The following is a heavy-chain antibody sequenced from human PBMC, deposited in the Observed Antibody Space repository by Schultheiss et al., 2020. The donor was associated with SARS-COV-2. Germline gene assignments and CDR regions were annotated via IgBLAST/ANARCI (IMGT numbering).Heavy chain of an antibody. D-gene: IGHD1-26*01. CDR1: GYTFTGYY. V-gene: IGHV1-18*04. Sequence: ASVKVSCKASGYTFTGYYMHWVRQAPGQGLEWMGWISAYNGNTNHAQNLQGRVTMTTDTSTRTAYMELRSLRSDDTAVYYCAREGVGATTLPVLYGMDVWGQGTTVTVSS. CDR2: ISAYNGNT. CDR3: AREGVGATTLPVLYGMDV. J-gene: IGHJ6*02.